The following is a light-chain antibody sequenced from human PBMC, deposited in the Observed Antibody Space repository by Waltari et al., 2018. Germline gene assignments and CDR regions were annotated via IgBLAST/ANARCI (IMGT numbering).Light chain of an antibody. Sequence: DIQMTQSPSTLSASVGDRVTITCRASHSIGSLLAWYQHKPGKAPKLLSYDASSLESGVPSRFSGSGSGTEFTLTINSLQPDDFATYSCQQYYSYFTFGGGAKVEIK. CDR1: HSIGSL. V-gene: IGKV1-5*01. CDR2: DAS. J-gene: IGKJ4*01. CDR3: QQYYSYFT.